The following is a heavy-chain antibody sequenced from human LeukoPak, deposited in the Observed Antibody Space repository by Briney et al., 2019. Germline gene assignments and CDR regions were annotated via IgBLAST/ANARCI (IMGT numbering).Heavy chain of an antibody. CDR3: ARDSHCGDDNCYEYFPH. Sequence: ASVKVSCTASGYTFTNYYIHWVRQAPGQGLEWMGWINPSSGDTRSLQQFQGRVTMTRDTSINTAYMELSGLRSDDTAVYYCARDSHCGDDNCYEYFPHWGQGTLVTVSS. CDR1: GYTFTNYY. J-gene: IGHJ1*01. D-gene: IGHD2-15*01. V-gene: IGHV1-2*02. CDR2: INPSSGDT.